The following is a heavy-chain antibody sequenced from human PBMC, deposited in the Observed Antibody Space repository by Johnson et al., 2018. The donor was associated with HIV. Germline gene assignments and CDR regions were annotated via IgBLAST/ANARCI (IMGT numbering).Heavy chain of an antibody. CDR2: ISWNSGSI. CDR3: AREKIRAFDI. J-gene: IGHJ3*02. V-gene: IGHV3-9*01. Sequence: QLVESGGGLVQPGRSLRLSCTASGFTFGDYAMSWVRQAPGKGLEWVSGISWNSGSIGYADSVKGRFTISRDNAKNSLYLQMNSLRAEDTALYYCAREKIRAFDIWGQGTMVTVSS. CDR1: GFTFGDYA.